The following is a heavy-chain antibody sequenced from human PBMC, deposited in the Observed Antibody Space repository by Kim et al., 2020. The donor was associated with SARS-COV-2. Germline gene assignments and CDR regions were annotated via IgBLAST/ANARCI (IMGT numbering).Heavy chain of an antibody. V-gene: IGHV4-39*07. CDR2: VSRDGKT. Sequence: SETLSLTCTVSGGSIISSTHYWGWVRQAPGKGLEWIGSVSRDGKTWYDPSLKSRVTLSIDRSNNQSFLRLTSVTAADTAVYFCVKVDEEFYNWGQGTLVTVSS. CDR1: GGSIISSTHY. J-gene: IGHJ4*02. CDR3: VKVDEEFYN.